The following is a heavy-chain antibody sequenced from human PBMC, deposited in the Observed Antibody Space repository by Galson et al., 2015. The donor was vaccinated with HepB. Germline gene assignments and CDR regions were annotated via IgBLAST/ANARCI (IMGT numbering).Heavy chain of an antibody. V-gene: IGHV3-7*01. Sequence: SLRLSCAASGFGSRFTFSFFWMTWVRQAPGKGQEWVANINRDGTHLHYVDSVRGRATISRDNGKDLVFLQMNNLRVEDTAVYYCARVCCDEKIGFDLWGQGTMVTVS. CDR1: GFGSRFTFSFFW. J-gene: IGHJ3*01. CDR2: INRDGTHL. CDR3: ARVCCDEKIGFDL. D-gene: IGHD2-15*01.